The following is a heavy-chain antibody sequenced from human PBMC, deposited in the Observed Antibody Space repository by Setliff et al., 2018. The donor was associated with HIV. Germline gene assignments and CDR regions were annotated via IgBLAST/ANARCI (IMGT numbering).Heavy chain of an antibody. Sequence: SETLSLTCTVSGGSISGGGYYWSWIRQHPGKGLDWIGYIYYSGSTYYNPSLKSRVTMSVDTSKNQFSLKMSSVTAADTAVYYCAREGARHYGSGRYHSWFDPWGQGTQVTVSS. CDR3: AREGARHYGSGRYHSWFDP. V-gene: IGHV4-31*03. D-gene: IGHD3-10*01. J-gene: IGHJ5*02. CDR1: GGSISGGGYY. CDR2: IYYSGST.